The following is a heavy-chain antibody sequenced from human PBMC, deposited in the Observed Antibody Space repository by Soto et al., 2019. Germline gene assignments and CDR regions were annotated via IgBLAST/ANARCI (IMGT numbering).Heavy chain of an antibody. V-gene: IGHV1-69*12. CDR1: GGTFSSYA. D-gene: IGHD3-3*01. J-gene: IGHJ3*02. CDR2: IIPIVGTA. Sequence: QVQLVQSGAEVKKPGSSVKVSCKASGGTFSSYAISWVRQAPGQGLAWMGGIIPIVGTANYAQNFQGRDTITADQSTSTAYMEQSSLRSEDTAVYYCARGRALCFVEGPKTDAFDIWGQGTMVTVSS. CDR3: ARGRALCFVEGPKTDAFDI.